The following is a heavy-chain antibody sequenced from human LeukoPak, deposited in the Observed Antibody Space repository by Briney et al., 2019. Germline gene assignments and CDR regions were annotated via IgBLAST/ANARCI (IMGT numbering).Heavy chain of an antibody. D-gene: IGHD3-16*01. CDR3: VKDLANSYAFDS. CDR2: IWYDGSNK. Sequence: GGSLRLSCAASGFTFSSYGMHWVRQAPGKGLEWVAVIWYDGSNKYYADSVKGRFTISRDNSKNTLYLQMNSLRTEDTALYYCVKDLANSYAFDSWGQGTLVTVSS. CDR1: GFTFSSYG. J-gene: IGHJ4*02. V-gene: IGHV3-30*02.